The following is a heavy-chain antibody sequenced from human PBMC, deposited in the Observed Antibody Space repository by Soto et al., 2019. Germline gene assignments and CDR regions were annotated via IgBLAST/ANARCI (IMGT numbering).Heavy chain of an antibody. CDR1: GFTFSSYA. CDR2: ISGSGGST. D-gene: IGHD2-8*01. CDR3: ARLIGNSWLDS. J-gene: IGHJ5*01. Sequence: GGSLRLSCAASGFTFSSYAMSWVRQAPGKGLEWVSAISGSGGSTYYAVSVKGRISINPDTSNNQFSLQLNSVTPDDTAVYYCARLIGNSWLDSWGQGTLVTVS. V-gene: IGHV3-23*01.